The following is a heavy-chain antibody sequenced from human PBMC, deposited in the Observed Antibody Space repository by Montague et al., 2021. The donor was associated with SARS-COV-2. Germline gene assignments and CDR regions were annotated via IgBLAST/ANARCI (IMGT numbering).Heavy chain of an antibody. V-gene: IGHV3-30*04. D-gene: IGHD3-16*02. CDR1: GFTFSSYA. J-gene: IGHJ4*02. CDR3: ARDNYDYVWGSYRYIY. CDR2: ISYDVSNQ. Sequence: SLRLSCAASGFTFSSYALHWVRQAPGKGLEWVAVISYDVSNQYYSDSXXGLFTISRDNSKNTLYLQMNSLRAEDTAVYYCARDNYDYVWGSYRYIYWGQGTLVTVSS.